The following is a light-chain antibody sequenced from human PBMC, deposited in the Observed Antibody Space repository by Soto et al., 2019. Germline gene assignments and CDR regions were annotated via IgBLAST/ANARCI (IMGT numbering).Light chain of an antibody. CDR2: GVS. Sequence: QSVLTQPASVSGSPGQSITISCTGTSSEIGSYNYVSWYQQLPGKVPKLMIYGVSNRPSGVSNRFSGSKSGNTASLTISGLQAEDEADYYCSSYTFSSTLVVFGGGTKLTVL. CDR3: SSYTFSSTLVV. V-gene: IGLV2-14*03. J-gene: IGLJ2*01. CDR1: SSEIGSYNY.